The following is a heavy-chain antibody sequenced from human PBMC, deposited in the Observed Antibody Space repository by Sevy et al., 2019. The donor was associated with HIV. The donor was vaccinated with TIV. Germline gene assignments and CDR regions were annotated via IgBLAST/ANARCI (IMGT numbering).Heavy chain of an antibody. V-gene: IGHV3-21*01. Sequence: GGSLRLSCVASEFTLSSYSMNWVRQAPGKGLEWISSISSSSAAIYYADSVKGRFTISRDNAKNSLYLQMNSLRDEDTAVYYCASRSQSSNDLCPFDYWGQGTLVTVS. CDR3: ASRSQSSNDLCPFDY. D-gene: IGHD2-8*01. CDR2: ISSSSAAI. CDR1: EFTLSSYS. J-gene: IGHJ4*02.